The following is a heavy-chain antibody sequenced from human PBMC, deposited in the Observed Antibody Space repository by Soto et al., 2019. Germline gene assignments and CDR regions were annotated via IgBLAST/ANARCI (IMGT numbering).Heavy chain of an antibody. CDR3: ARLGGAAATAFDI. CDR2: IYHSGST. V-gene: IGHV4-30-4*01. Sequence: SETLSLTCTVSGGSISSGDHYWSWIRQPPGKGLEWIGYIYHSGSTYYNPSLKSRVTISVDTSKNQFSLKLSSVTAADTAVYYCARLGGAAATAFDIWGQGTMVTVSS. CDR1: GGSISSGDHY. D-gene: IGHD2-15*01. J-gene: IGHJ3*02.